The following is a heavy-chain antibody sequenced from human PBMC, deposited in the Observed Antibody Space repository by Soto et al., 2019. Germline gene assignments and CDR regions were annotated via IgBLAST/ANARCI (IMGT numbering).Heavy chain of an antibody. CDR1: GFTFSSYE. CDR2: ISVSGSAM. V-gene: IGHV3-48*03. D-gene: IGHD4-17*01. CDR3: ARDAYGDPYYYYAMDV. J-gene: IGHJ6*02. Sequence: EVQLVESGGGLVQPGGSLRLSCAASGFTFSSYEMTWVRQAPGKGLECVSYISVSGSAMYYVDSVKGRFTISRDNAKNSVYLQLDSLRAEDTAVYFCARDAYGDPYYYYAMDVWGQGTTVTVSS.